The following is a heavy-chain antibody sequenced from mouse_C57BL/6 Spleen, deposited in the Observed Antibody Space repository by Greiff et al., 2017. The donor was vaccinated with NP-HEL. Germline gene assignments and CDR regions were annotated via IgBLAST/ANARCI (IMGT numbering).Heavy chain of an antibody. J-gene: IGHJ3*01. CDR1: GYAFSSSW. CDR2: IYPGDGDT. Sequence: QVQLQQSGPELVKPGASVKISCKASGYAFSSSWMNWVKQRPGKGLEWIGRIYPGDGDTNYNGKFKGKATLTADKSSSTAYMQLSSLTSEDSAVYFCAGGSSYGFAYWGQGTLVTVSA. V-gene: IGHV1-82*01. D-gene: IGHD1-1*01. CDR3: AGGSSYGFAY.